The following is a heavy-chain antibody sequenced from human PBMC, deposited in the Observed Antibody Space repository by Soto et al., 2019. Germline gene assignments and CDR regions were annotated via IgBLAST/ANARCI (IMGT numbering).Heavy chain of an antibody. Sequence: SETLSLTCAVYGGSFSGYYWSWIRQPPGKGLEWIGEINHSGSTNYNPSLKSRVTISVDTSKNQFSLKLSSVTAADTAVYYCASPSGYYYYYGMDVWGQGTTVT. CDR2: INHSGST. CDR1: GGSFSGYY. CDR3: ASPSGYYYYYGMDV. V-gene: IGHV4-34*01. J-gene: IGHJ6*02. D-gene: IGHD5-12*01.